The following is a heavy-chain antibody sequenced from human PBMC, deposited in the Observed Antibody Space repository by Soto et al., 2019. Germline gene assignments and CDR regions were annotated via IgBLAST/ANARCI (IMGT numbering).Heavy chain of an antibody. D-gene: IGHD4-17*01. CDR3: ARHTMTAVTTFYH. Sequence: QLQLQESGPGLVKPSETLSLTCTVSGASISTLTYNWGWIRQPHGKGLEWIGNIYYRGSPYYNPSLKSRVTISVDTSKNQFSLRLRSVTAADTALYFCARHTMTAVTTFYHWGQGTLVTVSS. V-gene: IGHV4-39*01. CDR2: IYYRGSP. CDR1: GASISTLTYN. J-gene: IGHJ4*02.